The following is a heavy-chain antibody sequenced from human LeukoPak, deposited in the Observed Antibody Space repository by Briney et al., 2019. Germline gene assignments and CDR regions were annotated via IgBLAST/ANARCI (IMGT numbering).Heavy chain of an antibody. CDR2: IYPGDSDT. J-gene: IGHJ4*02. CDR1: GCSFTSYW. V-gene: IGHV5-51*01. Sequence: GESPKISCKGSGCSFTSYWIGWVRQMPGKGLEWMGIIYPGDSDTRYSPSFQGQVTISADKSISTAYLQWSSLKASDTAMYYCARRTAMALPQFDYWGQGTLVTVSS. D-gene: IGHD5-18*01. CDR3: ARRTAMALPQFDY.